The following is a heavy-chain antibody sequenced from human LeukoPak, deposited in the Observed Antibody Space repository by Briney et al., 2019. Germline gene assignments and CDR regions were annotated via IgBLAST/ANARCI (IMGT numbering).Heavy chain of an antibody. J-gene: IGHJ4*02. Sequence: GASVKVSCKASGYTFTSYGISWVRQAPRQGLEWMGWISAYNGNTNYAQKLQGRVTMTTDTSTSTAYMELRSLRSDDTAVYYCARDSTVTTHVSRPFDYWGQGTLVTVSS. CDR3: ARDSTVTTHVSRPFDY. CDR2: ISAYNGNT. D-gene: IGHD4-17*01. V-gene: IGHV1-18*01. CDR1: GYTFTSYG.